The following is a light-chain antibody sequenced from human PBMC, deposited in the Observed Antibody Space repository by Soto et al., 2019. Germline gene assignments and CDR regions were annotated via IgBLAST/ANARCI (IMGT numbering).Light chain of an antibody. J-gene: IGKJ2*01. CDR3: QHTTDFT. CDR1: SSSKW. V-gene: IGKV1-5*01. Sequence: DIQMTQSPSTLAASVGDTVTMTWRSSSKWLAWYQKKPGKAPKLLIYDVSNLERGVPPRFSGSTSGAESTLTITGLQPDDLGTYYCQHTTDFTFGQGTKVEIK. CDR2: DVS.